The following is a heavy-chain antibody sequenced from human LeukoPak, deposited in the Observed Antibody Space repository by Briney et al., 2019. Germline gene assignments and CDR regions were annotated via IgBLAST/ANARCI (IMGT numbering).Heavy chain of an antibody. V-gene: IGHV4-38-2*01. D-gene: IGHD1-26*01. Sequence: PSETLSLTCAVSGYSISSGYDWGWLRHPPGKGLEWIGSIYHSGSTYYNPSLKSRVTISVDTSKNQFSLKLSSVTAADTAVYYCARAWELAHFDYWGQGTLVTVSS. CDR1: GYSISSGYD. J-gene: IGHJ4*02. CDR2: IYHSGST. CDR3: ARAWELAHFDY.